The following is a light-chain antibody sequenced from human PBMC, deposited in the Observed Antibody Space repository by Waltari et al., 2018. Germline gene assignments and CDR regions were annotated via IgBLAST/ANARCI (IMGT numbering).Light chain of an antibody. Sequence: QLVVTHSPSASASLGASVKLTCTLSSGHGSYAIAWHQQQPQKGPRFLLRVNSDGSHNKGDAVPYRFAGSSSGAEHYLIISSLQSEDEADYYCQTWDTDMVVFGGGTKLTV. V-gene: IGLV4-69*01. CDR3: QTWDTDMVV. J-gene: IGLJ2*01. CDR1: SGHGSYA. CDR2: VNSDGSH.